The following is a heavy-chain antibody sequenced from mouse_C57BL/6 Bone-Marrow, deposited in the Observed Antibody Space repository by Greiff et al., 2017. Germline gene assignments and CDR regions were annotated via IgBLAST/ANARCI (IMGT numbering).Heavy chain of an antibody. J-gene: IGHJ1*03. Sequence: EVQLQQSGAELVRPGASVKLSCTASGFNIKDDYMHWVKQRPEQGLEWIGRIDPDNGDTEYASKFQGKATITADTSSNTAYLQLSSLTSEDTAVYFGTAGCQYCGSSSVVWGTGTTVTVSS. D-gene: IGHD1-1*01. CDR2: IDPDNGDT. V-gene: IGHV14-4*01. CDR3: TAGCQYCGSSSVV. CDR1: GFNIKDDY.